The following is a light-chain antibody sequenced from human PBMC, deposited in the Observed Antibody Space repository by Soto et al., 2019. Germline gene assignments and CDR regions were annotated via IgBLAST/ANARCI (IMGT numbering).Light chain of an antibody. V-gene: IGKV1-33*01. J-gene: IGKJ4*01. CDR1: QDISNY. CDR3: QQYDNLPRALT. CDR2: DAS. Sequence: DIQMTQSPSSLSASVGDRVTITCQASQDISNYLNWYQQKPGKAPKLLIYDASNLETGVPSRFSGSGSGTDLTFTISSLQPEDIATYYCQQYDNLPRALTFGGGTKVEIK.